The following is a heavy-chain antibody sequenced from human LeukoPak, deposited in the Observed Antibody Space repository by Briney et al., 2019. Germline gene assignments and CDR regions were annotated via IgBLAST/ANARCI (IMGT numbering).Heavy chain of an antibody. CDR2: IYPGDSDT. J-gene: IGHJ4*02. CDR1: GYSFTNYW. D-gene: IGHD2-8*01. Sequence: GESLQISCKGSGYSFTNYWIGWVRQMPGKGLEWMGIIYPGDSDTRYSPSFQGQVTISADKSISTAYLQWSSLKASDTAMYYCARITKDIVLMVYAISHIGFDYWGQGTLVTVSS. CDR3: ARITKDIVLMVYAISHIGFDY. V-gene: IGHV5-51*01.